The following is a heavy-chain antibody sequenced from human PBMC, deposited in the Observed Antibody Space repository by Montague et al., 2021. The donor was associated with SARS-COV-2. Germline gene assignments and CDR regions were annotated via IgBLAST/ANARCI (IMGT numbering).Heavy chain of an antibody. CDR2: ISHSGST. CDR3: ARDRFDFGAGRQGTIDF. J-gene: IGHJ4*02. Sequence: SETLSLTCAVYGGSFSGYYWSWIRQPPGKGLEWIGEISHSGSTNYNPSLKSRVTISVDTSKNQFSLKLTSVTAADTAIYFCARDRFDFGAGRQGTIDFWGQGTLVTVSS. D-gene: IGHD3-10*01. CDR1: GGSFSGYY. V-gene: IGHV4-34*01.